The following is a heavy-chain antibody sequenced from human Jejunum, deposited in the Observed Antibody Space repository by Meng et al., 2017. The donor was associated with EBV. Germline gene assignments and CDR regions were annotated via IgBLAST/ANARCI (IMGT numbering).Heavy chain of an antibody. CDR2: IYGDDNK. V-gene: IGHV2-5*02. CDR3: AHRQNWNYDY. J-gene: IGHJ4*02. CDR1: GFSLNTGGVA. D-gene: IGHD1-7*01. Sequence: QITLKESGPTLVKPXXXXTLTCTFSGFSLNTGGVAVGWIRQTPAKALEWLALIYGDDNKRYSPSLTSRLTITKDTSKNQVVLTMTNMDPVDTATYYCAHRQNWNYDYWGQGTLVTVSS.